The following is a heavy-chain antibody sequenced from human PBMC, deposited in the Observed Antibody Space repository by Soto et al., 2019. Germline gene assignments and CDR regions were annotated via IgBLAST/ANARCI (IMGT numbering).Heavy chain of an antibody. CDR3: AVVGCSNSSGHTTKAGDEGYYCYYAMGV. V-gene: IGHV1-18*04. J-gene: IGHJ6*02. Sequence: ASVKVSCKASGYMFTSYGIIWVRQAPGQGLEWMGWISGYNDNTNYAQKFQGRVTMTTDTSTSTAYMEVRSLRSDDTAIYYCAVVGCSNSSGHTTKAGDEGYYCYYAMGVWGQGTTVTVSS. D-gene: IGHD2-2*02. CDR2: ISGYNDNT. CDR1: GYMFTSYG.